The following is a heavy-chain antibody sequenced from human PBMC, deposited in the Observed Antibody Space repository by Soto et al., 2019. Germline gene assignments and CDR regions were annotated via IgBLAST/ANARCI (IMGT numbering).Heavy chain of an antibody. CDR2: ISAYNGNT. CDR1: GYTFTSYG. D-gene: IGHD3-10*01. Sequence: QVQLVQSGAEVKKPGASVKVSCKASGYTFTSYGISWVRQAPGQGLEGMGWISAYNGNTNYAQKLQGRVTMTTDTATSTAYMELRSLRSDETAVYYCARDARGHRASSYFDYWGQGTLVTVSS. J-gene: IGHJ4*02. CDR3: ARDARGHRASSYFDY. V-gene: IGHV1-18*01.